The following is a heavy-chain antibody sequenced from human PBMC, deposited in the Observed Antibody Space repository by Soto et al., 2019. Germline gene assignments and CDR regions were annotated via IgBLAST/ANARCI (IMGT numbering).Heavy chain of an antibody. CDR2: ISGAGIYT. D-gene: IGHD6-25*01. Sequence: GGSLRLSCAASGFPFSSNDMSWVRQAPGKGLEWVSSISGAGIYTYYADSVKGRFIISRDNSKDTLYLQMNSLRVDDTALYYGGKFKVAAVTGDPQPGPWGKETRVTVS. J-gene: IGHJ5*02. CDR1: GFPFSSND. V-gene: IGHV3-23*01. CDR3: GKFKVAAVTGDPQPGP.